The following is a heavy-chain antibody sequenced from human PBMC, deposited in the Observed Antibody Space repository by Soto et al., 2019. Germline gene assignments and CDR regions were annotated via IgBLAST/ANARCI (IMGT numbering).Heavy chain of an antibody. CDR2: INHSGGT. CDR1: GGSFSGYY. J-gene: IGHJ4*02. CDR3: AREGTLSIFGVVIGPYYFDY. D-gene: IGHD3-3*01. V-gene: IGHV4-34*01. Sequence: SETLSLTGAVYGGSFSGYYCSWIRQPPWKGLEWIGEINHSGGTNYNPSLKSRVTISVDTSKNQLSLKLSSVTAADTAVYYCAREGTLSIFGVVIGPYYFDYCGQGTLISVCS.